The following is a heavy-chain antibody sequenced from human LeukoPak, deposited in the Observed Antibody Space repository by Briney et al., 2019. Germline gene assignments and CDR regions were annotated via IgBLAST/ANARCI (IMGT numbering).Heavy chain of an antibody. Sequence: GGSLRLSCAASGFTFSDYYLSWIRQAPGKGLECVPYISSSGSQTLHADSVKGRFTISRDNAKNSLYLQMNSLRAEDTAVYYCARNRNYGLDIWGQGTKVTVSS. CDR3: ARNRNYGLDI. CDR2: ISSSGSQT. J-gene: IGHJ3*02. V-gene: IGHV3-11*06. CDR1: GFTFSDYY. D-gene: IGHD1-14*01.